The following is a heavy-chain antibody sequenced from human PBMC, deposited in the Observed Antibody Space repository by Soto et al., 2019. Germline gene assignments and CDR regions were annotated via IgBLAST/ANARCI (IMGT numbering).Heavy chain of an antibody. J-gene: IGHJ3*02. D-gene: IGHD3-16*01. CDR3: TVGVGAFDI. Sequence: QVQLVQSGAEVKKPGASVKVSCKASGYTFTNYDINWVRQATGQGLEWMGWMNPNSGNTGYAQKFQGRVTMTRNTSISTAYTELSSLRSEATAVYSCTVGVGAFDIWGQGTMVTVSS. CDR1: GYTFTNYD. V-gene: IGHV1-8*01. CDR2: MNPNSGNT.